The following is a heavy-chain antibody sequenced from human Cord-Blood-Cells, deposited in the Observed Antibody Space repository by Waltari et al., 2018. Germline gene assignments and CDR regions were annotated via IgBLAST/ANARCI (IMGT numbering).Heavy chain of an antibody. CDR1: GGSFSGYY. CDR3: ARDSQLGMGAFDI. V-gene: IGHV4-34*01. D-gene: IGHD7-27*01. J-gene: IGHJ3*02. Sequence: QVQLQQWGAGLLKPSETLSLTCAVYGGSFSGYYWTWIRQPPGKGLGWIGEINHSGSTNYNPSLKSRVTISVDTSKNQFSLKLSSVTAADTAVYYCARDSQLGMGAFDIWGQGTMVTVSS. CDR2: INHSGST.